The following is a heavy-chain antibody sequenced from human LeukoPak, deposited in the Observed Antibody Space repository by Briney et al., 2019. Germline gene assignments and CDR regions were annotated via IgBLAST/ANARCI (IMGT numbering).Heavy chain of an antibody. Sequence: KLSETLSLTCAVYGGSFSGYYWSWIRQPPGKGLEWIGEINHSGSTNYNPSLKSRVTISVDTSKNQFSLKLSSVTAADTAVYYCARGPSDYGDYLFDYWGQGTLVTVSS. J-gene: IGHJ4*02. D-gene: IGHD4-17*01. CDR3: ARGPSDYGDYLFDY. V-gene: IGHV4-34*01. CDR2: INHSGST. CDR1: GGSFSGYY.